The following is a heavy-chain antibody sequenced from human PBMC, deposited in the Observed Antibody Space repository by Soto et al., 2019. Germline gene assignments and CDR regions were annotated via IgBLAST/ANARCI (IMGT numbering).Heavy chain of an antibody. V-gene: IGHV4-34*01. D-gene: IGHD2-21*01. J-gene: IGHJ3*02. Sequence: PSETLSLTCAVYGGSFSAYYWSWIRQPPGRGLEWIGEIIHSGSTNYNPSLKSRVTISVDTSKNQVSLKLSTVTAADTAVYYCAGGMVKRRAFDIWGQGTIVTVSS. CDR1: GGSFSAYY. CDR2: IIHSGST. CDR3: AGGMVKRRAFDI.